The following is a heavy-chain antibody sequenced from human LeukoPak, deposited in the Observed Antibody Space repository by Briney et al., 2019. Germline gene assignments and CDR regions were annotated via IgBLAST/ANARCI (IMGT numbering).Heavy chain of an antibody. CDR2: ISSSGSTI. Sequence: GGSLRLSCEASGFTFSSHTMNWVRQAPGKGLEWVSYISSSGSTIYYADSVKGRFTISGDNAKNSLYLQMNSLRAEDTAVYYCAELGITMIGGVWGKGTTVTISS. CDR3: AELGITMIGGV. V-gene: IGHV3-48*04. CDR1: GFTFSSHT. D-gene: IGHD3-10*02. J-gene: IGHJ6*04.